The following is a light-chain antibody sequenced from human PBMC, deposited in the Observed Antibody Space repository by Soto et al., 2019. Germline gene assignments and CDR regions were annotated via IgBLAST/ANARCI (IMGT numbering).Light chain of an antibody. CDR3: QQYNNWPPGT. V-gene: IGKV3-15*01. Sequence: EIVMTQSPATLSVSPGERATLSCRASQSVSTNLAWYQQKPGQAPRLLIYGASTRATGIPARFSGSGSGTEFTLTIRSLQSEDFAVYYCQQYNNWPPGTFGGGNKVEIK. J-gene: IGKJ4*01. CDR2: GAS. CDR1: QSVSTN.